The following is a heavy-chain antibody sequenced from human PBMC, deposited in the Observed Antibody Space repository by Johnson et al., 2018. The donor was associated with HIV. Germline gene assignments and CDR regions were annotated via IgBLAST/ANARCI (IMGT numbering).Heavy chain of an antibody. V-gene: IGHV3-30*02. CDR2: IRYDGRNK. D-gene: IGHD2-15*01. J-gene: IGHJ3*02. Sequence: QMQLVESGGGVVQPGGSLRLSCAASGFTFSSYGMHWVRQAPGKGLEWVAFIRYDGRNKYYADSVKGRFTISRDNSKNTLYLQMNSLRAEDTAVYYCAKEYCSGGSCYLGPSGDAFDIWGQGTMVTVSS. CDR3: AKEYCSGGSCYLGPSGDAFDI. CDR1: GFTFSSYG.